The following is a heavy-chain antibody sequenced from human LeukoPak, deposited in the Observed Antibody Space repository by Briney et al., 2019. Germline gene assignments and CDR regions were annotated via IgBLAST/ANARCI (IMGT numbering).Heavy chain of an antibody. CDR1: GYTFTSYG. D-gene: IGHD2/OR15-2a*01. J-gene: IGHJ6*03. V-gene: IGHV1-18*01. CDR3: ARVASAEVSPTWYYYYYMDV. CDR2: ISPYNGNT. Sequence: GASVKVSCKASGYTFTSYGISWVRQAPGQGLEWMGWISPYNGNTNYAQKLQGRVTMTRDTSTSTVYMELRSLRSDDTAVYYCARVASAEVSPTWYYYYYMDVWGKGTTVTVSS.